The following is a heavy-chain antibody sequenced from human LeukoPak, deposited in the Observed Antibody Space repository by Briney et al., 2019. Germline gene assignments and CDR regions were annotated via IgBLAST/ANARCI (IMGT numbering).Heavy chain of an antibody. CDR3: AREPLGDYGGNSGFDY. CDR1: SSSISNYY. Sequence: SETLSLTCTVSSSSISNYYWNWIRQPPGKGLEWIGYIYYSGGTNYNPSLKSRLTISVGTSKNQFSLKLTSVTAADTAVYYCAREPLGDYGGNSGFDYWGQGSLVTVSS. D-gene: IGHD4-23*01. V-gene: IGHV4-59*01. J-gene: IGHJ4*02. CDR2: IYYSGGT.